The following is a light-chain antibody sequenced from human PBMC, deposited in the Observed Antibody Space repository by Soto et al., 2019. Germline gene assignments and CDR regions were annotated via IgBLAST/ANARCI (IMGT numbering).Light chain of an antibody. J-gene: IGLJ2*01. Sequence: QSVLTQPASVSGSPGQSITISCTGTSSDVGGYNYVSWYQQHPGKAPKLMIYDVSNRPSGVSNRFSGSKSGNTASLTISGLHAEDEDYYYCSSYTSSSTLFGGGTKVTVL. V-gene: IGLV2-14*01. CDR2: DVS. CDR3: SSYTSSSTL. CDR1: SSDVGGYNY.